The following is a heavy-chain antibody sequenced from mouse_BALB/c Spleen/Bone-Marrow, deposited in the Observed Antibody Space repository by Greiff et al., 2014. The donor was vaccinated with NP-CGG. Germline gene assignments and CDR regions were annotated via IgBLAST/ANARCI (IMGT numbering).Heavy chain of an antibody. CDR3: AGPAWFAY. Sequence: VQLRQPGPELVKPGASVKMSCKASGYTFTSYVMHWVKQKPGQGLEWIGFINPFNGGAKYNEKFRGKATLTSDKSSSTAYMELSSLASEDSAVYYCAGPAWFAYWGRGTLVTVSA. V-gene: IGHV1-14*01. CDR2: INPFNGGA. CDR1: GYTFTSYV. J-gene: IGHJ3*01.